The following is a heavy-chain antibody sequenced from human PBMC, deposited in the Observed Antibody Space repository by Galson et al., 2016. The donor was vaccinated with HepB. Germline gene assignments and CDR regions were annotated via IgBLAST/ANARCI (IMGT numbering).Heavy chain of an antibody. D-gene: IGHD6-13*01. CDR3: ARSTVSSGTLYFDH. CDR1: GYTFTSYG. V-gene: IGHV1-3*01. CDR2: INAGTGNT. J-gene: IGHJ4*02. Sequence: SVKVSCKASGYTFTSYGIHWVRQAPGQSLEWMGWINAGTGNTRYSQKLQARVTITRDTSANTAYMELTSLKSEDTAVYYCARSTVSSGTLYFDHWGQGTLVTVSS.